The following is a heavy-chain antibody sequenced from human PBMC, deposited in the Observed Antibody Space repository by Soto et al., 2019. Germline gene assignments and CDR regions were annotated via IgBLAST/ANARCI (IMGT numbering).Heavy chain of an antibody. J-gene: IGHJ6*02. CDR1: GFTFSSYA. D-gene: IGHD6-6*01. CDR3: ANDHSEYSSSYYYYYGMDV. Sequence: EVQLLESGGGLVQPGGSLRLSCAASGFTFSSYAMSWVRQAPGKGLEWVSAISGSGGSTYYADSVKGRFTISRDNSKNTLYLQMNSLRAEDTAVYYCANDHSEYSSSYYYYYGMDVWGQGTTVTVSS. V-gene: IGHV3-23*01. CDR2: ISGSGGST.